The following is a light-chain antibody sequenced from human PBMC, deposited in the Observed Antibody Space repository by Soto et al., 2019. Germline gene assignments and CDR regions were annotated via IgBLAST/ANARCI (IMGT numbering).Light chain of an antibody. V-gene: IGLV2-8*01. CDR1: SSDVGGYNY. J-gene: IGLJ1*01. Sequence: QSVLTQPPSASGSPGQSVAISCTGTSSDVGGYNYVSWYQQHPGKAPKLMIYEVNKRPSGVPDRFSGSKSGNTASLTTSGLKAEDEADYYCCSFASSSTYLFGTGTKVTAL. CDR2: EVN. CDR3: CSFASSSTYL.